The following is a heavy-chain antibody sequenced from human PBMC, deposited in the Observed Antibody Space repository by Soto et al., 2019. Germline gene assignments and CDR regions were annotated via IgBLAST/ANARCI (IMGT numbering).Heavy chain of an antibody. CDR1: GFTFSSYA. J-gene: IGHJ5*02. CDR3: ASCDYVWGSAP. D-gene: IGHD3-16*01. CDR2: ISGSGGST. Sequence: PGGPLRLSCAASGFTFSSYAMSWVRQAPGKGLEWVSAISGSGGSTYYADSVKGRFTISRDNSKNTLYLQMNSLRAEDTAVYYCASCDYVWGSAPWGQGTPVTVSS. V-gene: IGHV3-23*01.